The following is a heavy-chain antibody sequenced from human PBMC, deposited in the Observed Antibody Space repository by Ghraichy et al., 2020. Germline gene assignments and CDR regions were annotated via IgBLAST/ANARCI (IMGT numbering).Heavy chain of an antibody. CDR3: ARVRRVCSSSNCHGQDCFDY. CDR2: IYYSGST. D-gene: IGHD2-2*01. J-gene: IGHJ4*02. CDR1: GGSISSSNYY. V-gene: IGHV4-39*07. Sequence: SETLSLTCTVSGGSISSSNYYWGWVRQPPGKGLEWIGTIYYSGSTAYNPSLKSRVTISIDTSMNQFSLKLTSVTAADTAVYYCARVRRVCSSSNCHGQDCFDYWGQGTLVTVSS.